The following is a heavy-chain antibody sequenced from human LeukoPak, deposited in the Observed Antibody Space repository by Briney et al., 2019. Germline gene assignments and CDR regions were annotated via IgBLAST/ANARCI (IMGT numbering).Heavy chain of an antibody. Sequence: PGGSLRLSCAASAFTFSLYEMSWVRQAPEMGLEWVAYISSDGNSIHYADSVKGRFTISRDNAKESLYLHINSLRAEDTAVYYCARARHSYVPHYYYYGMDVWGQGTTVTVSS. CDR3: ARARHSYVPHYYYYGMDV. D-gene: IGHD5-18*01. J-gene: IGHJ6*02. CDR2: ISSDGNSI. V-gene: IGHV3-48*03. CDR1: AFTFSLYE.